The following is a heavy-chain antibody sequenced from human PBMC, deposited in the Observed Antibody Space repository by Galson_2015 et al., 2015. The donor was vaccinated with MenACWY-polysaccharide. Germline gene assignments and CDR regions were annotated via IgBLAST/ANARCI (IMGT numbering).Heavy chain of an antibody. J-gene: IGHJ6*02. CDR1: GFTFSTYA. CDR2: ISYDGSNK. Sequence: SLRLSCAASGFTFSTYAMHWVRQAPGKGLEWVTVISYDGSNKYYADSVKGRFTISRDSSQNSLYLQMSSLGADDTAVYYCAREYCSRTTCFGMDVWGQGTTVTVFS. V-gene: IGHV3-30*04. CDR3: AREYCSRTTCFGMDV. D-gene: IGHD2-2*01.